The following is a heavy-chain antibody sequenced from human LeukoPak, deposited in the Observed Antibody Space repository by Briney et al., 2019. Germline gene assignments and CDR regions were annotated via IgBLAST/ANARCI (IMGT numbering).Heavy chain of an antibody. CDR2: INPNSGGT. D-gene: IGHD6-13*01. CDR3: ARGPGGRYSSSWYRPRGKEGIDY. Sequence: ASVKVSCKASGYTFTGYYMHWVRQAPGQGLEWMVWINPNSGGTNYAQKFQGRVTMTRDTSISTAYMELSRLRSDDTAVYYCARGPGGRYSSSWYRPRGKEGIDYWGQGTLVTVSS. CDR1: GYTFTGYY. V-gene: IGHV1-2*02. J-gene: IGHJ4*02.